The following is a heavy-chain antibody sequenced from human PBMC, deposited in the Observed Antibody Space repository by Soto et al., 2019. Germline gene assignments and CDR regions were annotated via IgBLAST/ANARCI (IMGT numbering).Heavy chain of an antibody. CDR3: ASANYDFWSGPSWWYYFDY. D-gene: IGHD3-3*01. CDR2: IYSGGST. CDR1: GFTVSSNY. J-gene: IGHJ4*02. V-gene: IGHV3-66*01. Sequence: GGSLRLSCAASGFTVSSNYMSWVRQAPGKGLEWVSVIYSGGSTYYADSVKGRFTISRDNSKNTLYLQMNSLRAEDTAVYYCASANYDFWSGPSWWYYFDYWGQGTLVTVSS.